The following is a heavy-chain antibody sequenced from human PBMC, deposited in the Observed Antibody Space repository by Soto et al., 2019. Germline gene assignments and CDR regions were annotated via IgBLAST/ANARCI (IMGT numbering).Heavy chain of an antibody. CDR3: AREEYCSSTSCYSDI. Sequence: GGSLRLSCAASGFTFNNYALSWIRQAPGKGLEWVSYISSSSSYTNYADSVKGRFTISRDNAKNSLYLQMNSLRAEDTAVYYCAREEYCSSTSCYSDIWGQGTMVTVSS. CDR2: ISSSSSYT. V-gene: IGHV3-11*06. CDR1: GFTFNNYA. J-gene: IGHJ3*02. D-gene: IGHD2-2*01.